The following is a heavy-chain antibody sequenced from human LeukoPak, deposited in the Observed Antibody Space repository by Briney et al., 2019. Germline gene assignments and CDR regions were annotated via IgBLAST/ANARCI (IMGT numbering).Heavy chain of an antibody. CDR1: GFIFSSHG. V-gene: IGHV3-33*06. Sequence: GRSLRLSCAASGFIFSSHGMHWVRQSPGKGLEWVAVIWYDGSNKYYADSVKGRFTISRDNSKNTVYLQMNSLRAEDTAIYYCAKDSSAYSGSYYDYWGQGTLITVSS. J-gene: IGHJ4*02. D-gene: IGHD1-26*01. CDR2: IWYDGSNK. CDR3: AKDSSAYSGSYYDY.